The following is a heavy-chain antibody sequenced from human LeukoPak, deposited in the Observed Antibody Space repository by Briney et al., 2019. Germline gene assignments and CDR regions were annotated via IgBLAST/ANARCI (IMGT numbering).Heavy chain of an antibody. CDR3: VIAGAPRDDFDY. CDR2: MNPNSGNT. V-gene: IGHV1-8*01. CDR1: GYTFTSYD. J-gene: IGHJ4*02. Sequence: ASVKVSCKASGYTFTSYDINWVRQATGQGLEWMGWMNPNSGNTGYAQKFQGRVTMTRNTSISTAYMELSSLRSEDTAVYYCVIAGAPRDDFDYWGQGTLVTVSS. D-gene: IGHD1-26*01.